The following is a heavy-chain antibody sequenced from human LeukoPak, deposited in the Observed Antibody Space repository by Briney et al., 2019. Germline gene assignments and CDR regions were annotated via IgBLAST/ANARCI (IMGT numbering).Heavy chain of an antibody. CDR1: EFTFSSYW. CDR2: INTDGSRT. J-gene: IGHJ4*02. V-gene: IGHV3-74*01. Sequence: GGSLRLSCEASEFTFSSYWMHWVRQAPGKGLVWVSRINTDGSRTSYADSVKGRFTISRGNSKNTLYLQMNSLRAEDTAVYYCASSSGWPYHWGQGTLVTVSS. D-gene: IGHD6-19*01. CDR3: ASSSGWPYH.